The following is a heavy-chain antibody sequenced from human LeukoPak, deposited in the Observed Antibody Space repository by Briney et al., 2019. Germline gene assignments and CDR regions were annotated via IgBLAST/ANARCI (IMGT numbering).Heavy chain of an antibody. D-gene: IGHD6-13*01. Sequence: GGSLRLSCAASGFTFSSYAMNWVRQAPGRGLEWVSGISGSGGSTYYADSVKGRFTISRDNSKDTLSLQMNSLRAEDTAVYYCAIQPGYSSSTWGQGTLVTVSS. V-gene: IGHV3-23*01. CDR3: AIQPGYSSST. CDR2: ISGSGGST. J-gene: IGHJ5*02. CDR1: GFTFSSYA.